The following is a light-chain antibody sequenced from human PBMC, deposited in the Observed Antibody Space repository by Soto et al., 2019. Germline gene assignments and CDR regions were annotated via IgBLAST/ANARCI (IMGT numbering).Light chain of an antibody. Sequence: ESVLTQSPGTLSVSPGERAPLSRRASQSLNNYLAWYQQKPGQAPRLLXSGAANRATGSPDRFSGSGSGTDFALTISRLETEDFALYHCQQYAAGSPITFGQGTRLEIK. J-gene: IGKJ5*01. CDR1: QSLNNY. V-gene: IGKV3-20*01. CDR2: GAA. CDR3: QQYAAGSPIT.